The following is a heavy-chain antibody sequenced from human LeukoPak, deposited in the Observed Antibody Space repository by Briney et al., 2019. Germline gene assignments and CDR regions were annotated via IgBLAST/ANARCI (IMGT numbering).Heavy chain of an antibody. CDR2: IRSKAYGGTT. CDR1: GFTFSSYS. CDR3: TRGMDAFDI. J-gene: IGHJ3*02. V-gene: IGHV3-49*04. Sequence: GVLRLSCAASGFTFSSYSMSWVRQAPGKGLEWVGFIRSKAYGGTTEYAASVKGRFTISRDDSKSIAYLQMNSLKTEDTAVYYCTRGMDAFDIWGQGTMVAVSS.